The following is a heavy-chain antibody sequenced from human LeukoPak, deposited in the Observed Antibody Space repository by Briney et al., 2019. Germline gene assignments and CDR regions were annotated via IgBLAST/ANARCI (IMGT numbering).Heavy chain of an antibody. CDR2: ISSSGSTI. V-gene: IGHV3-11*04. D-gene: IGHD1-7*01. CDR1: GFTFSDYY. Sequence: GGSLRLSCAASGFTFSDYYMSWIRQAPGKGLERVSYISSSGSTIYYADSVKGRFTISRDNAKNSLYLQMNSLRAEDTAVYYCARVRYNWNYDYWGQGTLVTVSS. J-gene: IGHJ4*02. CDR3: ARVRYNWNYDY.